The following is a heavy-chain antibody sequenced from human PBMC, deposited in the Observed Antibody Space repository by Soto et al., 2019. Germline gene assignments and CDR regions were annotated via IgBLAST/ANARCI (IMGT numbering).Heavy chain of an antibody. V-gene: IGHV3-48*02. J-gene: IGHJ4*02. CDR3: ATDLYGAYYFDY. CDR2: ISSGSSTI. Sequence: GGSLRLSCAASGFTFSSYSMNWVRQAPGKGLEWVSYISSGSSTIYYADSVKGRFTISRDNAKNSLYLQMTSLRDEDTAVYYWATDLYGAYYFDYWGQGTLVTVSS. CDR1: GFTFSSYS. D-gene: IGHD2-8*01.